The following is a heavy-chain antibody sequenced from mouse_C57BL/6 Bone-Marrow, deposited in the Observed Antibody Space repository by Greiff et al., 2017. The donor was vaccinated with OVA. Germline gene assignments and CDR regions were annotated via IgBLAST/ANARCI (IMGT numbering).Heavy chain of an antibody. V-gene: IGHV8-8*01. CDR3: ARGYYYGSGDLDY. CDR2: IWWDDDK. CDR1: GFSLSTFGMG. Sequence: QVTLKECGPGILQPSQTLSLTCSFSGFSLSTFGMGVGWIRQPSGKGLEWLAHIWWDDDKYYNPALKSRLTISKDTSKNQVFLKIANVDTADTATYYCARGYYYGSGDLDYWGQGTTLTVSS. D-gene: IGHD1-1*01. J-gene: IGHJ2*01.